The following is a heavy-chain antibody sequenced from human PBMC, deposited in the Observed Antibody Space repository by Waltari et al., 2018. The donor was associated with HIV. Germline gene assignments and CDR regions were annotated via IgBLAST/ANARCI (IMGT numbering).Heavy chain of an antibody. CDR2: VDYSGNT. CDR1: SGSFPHTNYY. Sequence: QLQLQESGPGLVKPSEPLSLTCSVLSGSFPHTNYYWAWIRQGPGEGLEWIGSVDYSGNTNYNPSLQSRVSISIDTSNNQFFLRLTSVTAEDTALYFCARRGSSRGYDLRNWFDPWGQGILVTVSS. J-gene: IGHJ5*02. V-gene: IGHV4-39*01. CDR3: ARRGSSRGYDLRNWFDP. D-gene: IGHD5-12*01.